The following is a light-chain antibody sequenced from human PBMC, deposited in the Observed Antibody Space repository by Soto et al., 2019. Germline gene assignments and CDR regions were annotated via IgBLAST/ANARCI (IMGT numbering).Light chain of an antibody. Sequence: QSVLTQPASVSGSPGQSITISCTGTSGDVGTYNYVSWYQHHPGKAPKLIIYEVSNRPSGVSNRFSGSKSGSTASLTISGLQAEDEADYHCSSYTRDTALVFGTGTKVTVL. CDR3: SSYTRDTALV. CDR2: EVS. CDR1: SGDVGTYNY. V-gene: IGLV2-14*01. J-gene: IGLJ1*01.